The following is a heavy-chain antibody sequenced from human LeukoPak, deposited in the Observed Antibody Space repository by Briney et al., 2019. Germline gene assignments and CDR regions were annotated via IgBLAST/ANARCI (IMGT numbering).Heavy chain of an antibody. D-gene: IGHD3-16*02. J-gene: IGHJ4*01. CDR2: ISHNGSNK. Sequence: GGSLTLSCAASGFTFTSYAMHWVRQAPGKGLEWVAVISHNGSNKNYADSVKGRFTISRDTSTNTLYLQLTSLRAEDTAVYYWGRDGVYVWVSYRHHYFDYSGHGTLVTVSS. V-gene: IGHV3-30*04. CDR3: GRDGVYVWVSYRHHYFDY. CDR1: GFTFTSYA.